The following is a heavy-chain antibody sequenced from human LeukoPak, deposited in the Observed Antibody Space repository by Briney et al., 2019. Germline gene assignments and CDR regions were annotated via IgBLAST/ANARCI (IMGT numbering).Heavy chain of an antibody. D-gene: IGHD6-19*01. CDR1: GFTFSSYW. Sequence: PGGSLRLSCAASGFTFSSYWMSWVRQAPGKGLEWAANIKQDGSEKYYVDSVKGRFTISRDNAKNSLYLQMNSLRAEDTGVYYCARSRSSGWSEDYWGQGTLVTVSS. J-gene: IGHJ4*02. CDR2: IKQDGSEK. V-gene: IGHV3-7*01. CDR3: ARSRSSGWSEDY.